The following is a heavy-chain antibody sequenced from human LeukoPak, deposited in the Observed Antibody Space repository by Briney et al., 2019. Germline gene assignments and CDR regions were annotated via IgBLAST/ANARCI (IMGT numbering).Heavy chain of an antibody. Sequence: PSETLSLTCTVSGGSISSGGYYWSWIRQHPGKGLERIGYIYYSGSTYYNPSLKSRVTISLDTSKNQFSLKLSSVTAADTAVYYCARDLGYYGSSGYSLGYWGQGTQVTVSS. V-gene: IGHV4-31*03. CDR3: ARDLGYYGSSGYSLGY. CDR2: IYYSGST. J-gene: IGHJ4*02. CDR1: GGSISSGGYY. D-gene: IGHD3-22*01.